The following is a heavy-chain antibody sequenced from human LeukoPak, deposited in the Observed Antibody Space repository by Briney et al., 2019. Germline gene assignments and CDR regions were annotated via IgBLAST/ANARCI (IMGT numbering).Heavy chain of an antibody. CDR1: GYTFTGYY. CDR2: INPNSGGT. D-gene: IGHD3-22*01. CDR3: ARADYYDSSGIRAPPGYYYYYYMDV. J-gene: IGHJ6*03. Sequence: ASVKVSCKASGYTFTGYYMHWVRQAPGQGLEWMGWINPNSGGTNYAQKFQGRVTMTRDTSISTAYMELSRLRSDDTAVYYCARADYYDSSGIRAPPGYYYYYYMDVWGKGTTVTVSS. V-gene: IGHV1-2*02.